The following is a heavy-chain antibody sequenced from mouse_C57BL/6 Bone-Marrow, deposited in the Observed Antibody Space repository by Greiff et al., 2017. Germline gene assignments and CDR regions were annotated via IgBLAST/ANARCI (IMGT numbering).Heavy chain of an antibody. Sequence: EVQGVESGGGLVKPGGSLKLSCAASGFTFSDYGMHWVRQAPEQGLEWVAYISRGSSTIYYADTVKGRFTISRDNAKNTLFLQMTSLRSEDTAMYYCARARVHYYAMDYWGQGTSVTVSS. CDR3: ARARVHYYAMDY. J-gene: IGHJ4*01. CDR2: ISRGSSTI. D-gene: IGHD2-14*01. V-gene: IGHV5-17*01. CDR1: GFTFSDYG.